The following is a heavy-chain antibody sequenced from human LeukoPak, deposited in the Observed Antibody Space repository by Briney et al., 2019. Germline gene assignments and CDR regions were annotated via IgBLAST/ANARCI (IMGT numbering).Heavy chain of an antibody. V-gene: IGHV3-23*01. Sequence: GGSLRLSCAASGFTFGAYAMSWVRQAPGKGLEWVSTISGGGIVTYSADSVKGRFTISRDNSKNTLYLQMNSLRAEDTAVYYCAKQGYSGYVAFDYWGQGTLVTVSS. CDR2: ISGGGIVT. D-gene: IGHD5-12*01. J-gene: IGHJ4*02. CDR3: AKQGYSGYVAFDY. CDR1: GFTFGAYA.